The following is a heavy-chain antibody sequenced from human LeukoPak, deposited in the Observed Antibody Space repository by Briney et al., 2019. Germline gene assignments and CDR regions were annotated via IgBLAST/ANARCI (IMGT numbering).Heavy chain of an antibody. V-gene: IGHV3-23*01. CDR1: RFPFSSYA. D-gene: IGHD3-10*01. Sequence: PGGSLRLSCAASRFPFSSYAMSWVRQAPGKGLEWVSTISVSGASTYYADSVKGRFTISRDNAKDSLYLQMNSLRAEDTAVYYCASEGYYGSGSYYRDFDYWGQGTLVTVSS. CDR2: ISVSGAST. CDR3: ASEGYYGSGSYYRDFDY. J-gene: IGHJ4*02.